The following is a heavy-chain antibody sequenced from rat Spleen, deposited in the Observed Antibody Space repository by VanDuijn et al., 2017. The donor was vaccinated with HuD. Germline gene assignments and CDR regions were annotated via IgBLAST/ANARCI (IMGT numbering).Heavy chain of an antibody. CDR3: ARDGYGGYTLDY. CDR2: ISSGGTS. J-gene: IGHJ2*01. D-gene: IGHD1-11*01. Sequence: QVQLKESGPGLVQPSQTLSLTCTVSGFSLTSYTLSWVRQSPGKCLEWIGAISSGGTSYYNSVLNPRVSISRDISKSQVFLKMNSLQTEDIATYYCARDGYGGYTLDYWGQGVMVTVSS. V-gene: IGHV2-6*01. CDR1: GFSLTSYT.